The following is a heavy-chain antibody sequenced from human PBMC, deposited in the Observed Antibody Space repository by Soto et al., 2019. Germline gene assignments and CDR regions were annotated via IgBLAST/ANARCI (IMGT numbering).Heavy chain of an antibody. V-gene: IGHV3-30-3*01. J-gene: IGHJ4*02. CDR1: GFTFSGYA. Sequence: QVQLAESGGGVVQAGRSLRLSCATSGFTFSGYAMHWVRQAPGKGLEWVAVISYDGTDKYYADYVKGRFTMSRDNSKNTVYLKMNSLRAEDTAVYYCARSRGSTGFYYVDYWGQGTLVTVSS. CDR2: ISYDGTDK. D-gene: IGHD3-22*01. CDR3: ARSRGSTGFYYVDY.